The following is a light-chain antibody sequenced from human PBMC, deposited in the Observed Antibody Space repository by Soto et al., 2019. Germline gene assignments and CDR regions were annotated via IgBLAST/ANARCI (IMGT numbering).Light chain of an antibody. Sequence: EIVMTQSPATLSVSPGERATFSCRASQSVNTNLAWYQQMPGQAPRLLIYGASTRASGIPARFSGIGSGTEFTLTISSLQSEDFALYYCQQYNNWWTFGQGTRVDSK. CDR3: QQYNNWWT. J-gene: IGKJ1*01. CDR1: QSVNTN. V-gene: IGKV3-15*01. CDR2: GAS.